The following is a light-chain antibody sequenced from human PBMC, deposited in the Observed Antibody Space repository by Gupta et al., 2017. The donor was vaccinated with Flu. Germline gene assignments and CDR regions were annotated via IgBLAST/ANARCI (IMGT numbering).Light chain of an antibody. CDR2: KAS. V-gene: IGKV1-5*03. Sequence: DIQMTQSPSTLSASIGDRVTITWRASQGISKWLAWYQQKPGKAPKLLIYKASRLQSGVPSRFSGSGYGTEFTLTISSRQPDDFANYYCQQEYSFPLTFGRVTXVDIK. CDR1: QGISKW. J-gene: IGKJ4*01. CDR3: QQEYSFPLT.